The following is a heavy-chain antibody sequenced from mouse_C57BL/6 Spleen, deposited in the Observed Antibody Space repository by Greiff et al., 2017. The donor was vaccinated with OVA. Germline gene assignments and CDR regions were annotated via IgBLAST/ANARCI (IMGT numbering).Heavy chain of an antibody. D-gene: IGHD2-4*01. Sequence: QVQLQQPGAELVKPGASVKLSCKASGYTFTSYWMQWVKQRPGQGLEWIGEIDPSDSYTNYNQKFKGKATLTVDTSSSTAYMQLSSLTSEDSAVYYCAREDYEGYWGQGTTLTVSS. CDR1: GYTFTSYW. CDR3: AREDYEGY. J-gene: IGHJ2*01. V-gene: IGHV1-50*01. CDR2: IDPSDSYT.